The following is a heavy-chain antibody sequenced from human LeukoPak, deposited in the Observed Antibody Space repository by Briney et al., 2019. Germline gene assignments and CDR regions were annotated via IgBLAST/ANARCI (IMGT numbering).Heavy chain of an antibody. Sequence: PGGSLRLSCVASGFTFSSYWMSWVRQAPGKGLEWVANIKQDGSEKYYVDSVKGRFTISRDNAKNSLYLQMNSLRAEDTAVYYCARDGGGYYFDYWGQGTLVTVSS. CDR1: GFTFSSYW. D-gene: IGHD3-10*01. CDR3: ARDGGGYYFDY. J-gene: IGHJ4*02. V-gene: IGHV3-7*03. CDR2: IKQDGSEK.